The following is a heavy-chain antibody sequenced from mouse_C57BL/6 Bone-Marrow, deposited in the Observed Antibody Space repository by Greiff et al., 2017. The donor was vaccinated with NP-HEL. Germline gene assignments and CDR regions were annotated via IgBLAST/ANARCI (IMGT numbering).Heavy chain of an antibody. J-gene: IGHJ4*01. CDR2: INPNNGGT. D-gene: IGHD4-1*01. CDR3: ARESANWDAMDY. Sequence: EVQLQQSGPELVKPGASVKISCKASGYTFTDYYMNWVKQSHGKSLEWIGDINPNNGGTSYNQKFKGKATLTVDKSSSTAYMELRSLTSEDSAVYYGARESANWDAMDYWGQGTSVTVSS. CDR1: GYTFTDYY. V-gene: IGHV1-26*01.